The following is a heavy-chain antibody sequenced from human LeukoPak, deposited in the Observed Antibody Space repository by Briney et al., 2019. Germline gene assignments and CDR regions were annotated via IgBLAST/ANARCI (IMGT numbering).Heavy chain of an antibody. J-gene: IGHJ4*02. CDR2: IIPIFGTA. CDR1: GGTFSSYA. Sequence: ASVKVSCKASGGTFSSYAISWVRQAPGQGLEWMGWIIPIFGTANYAQKFQGRVTITADESTSTAYMELSSLRSEDTAVYYCAVSDIVVVPADYWGQGTLVTVSS. D-gene: IGHD2-2*01. V-gene: IGHV1-69*13. CDR3: AVSDIVVVPADY.